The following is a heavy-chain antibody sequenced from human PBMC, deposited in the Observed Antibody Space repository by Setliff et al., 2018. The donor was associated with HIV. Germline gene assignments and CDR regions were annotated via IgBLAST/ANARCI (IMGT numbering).Heavy chain of an antibody. D-gene: IGHD3-9*01. J-gene: IGHJ4*02. CDR3: ASYDILTGYYGHYFDY. CDR1: GGPFSSSSYY. Sequence: SETLSLTCTVSGGPFSSSSYYWGWIRQPPGKGLEWIGSLRPSGNTYYNPSLKSRVTISVDTSKNQFSLKLSSVTAADTAVYYCASYDILTGYYGHYFDYWGQGTLVTVSS. CDR2: LRPSGNT. V-gene: IGHV4-39*01.